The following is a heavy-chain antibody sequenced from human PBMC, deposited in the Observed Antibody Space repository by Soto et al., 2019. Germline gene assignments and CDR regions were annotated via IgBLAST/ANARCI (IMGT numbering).Heavy chain of an antibody. J-gene: IGHJ4*02. D-gene: IGHD1-26*01. CDR3: ARLGGSYAVPHFDY. CDR1: GGSISSYY. CDR2: IYYSGST. Sequence: PSETLSLTCTVSGGSISSYYWSWIRQPPGKGLEWIGYIYYSGSTNYDPSLKSRVTLSVDTSKNQFSLNLSSVTAADTAVYYCARLGGSYAVPHFDYWGQGTLVTAPQ. V-gene: IGHV4-59*08.